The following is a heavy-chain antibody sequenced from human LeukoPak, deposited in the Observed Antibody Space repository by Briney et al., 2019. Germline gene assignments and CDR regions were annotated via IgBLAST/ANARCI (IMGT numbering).Heavy chain of an antibody. CDR1: GGSISSYY. CDR3: ARDLPPTVVTHWYYYYMDV. D-gene: IGHD4-23*01. J-gene: IGHJ6*03. Sequence: PSETLSLTCTVSGGSISSYYWSWIRQPAGKGLEWIGRIYTSGSTNYNPSLKSRVTMSVDTSKNQFSLKLSSVTAADTAVYYCARDLPPTVVTHWYYYYMDVWGKGTTVTVSS. V-gene: IGHV4-4*07. CDR2: IYTSGST.